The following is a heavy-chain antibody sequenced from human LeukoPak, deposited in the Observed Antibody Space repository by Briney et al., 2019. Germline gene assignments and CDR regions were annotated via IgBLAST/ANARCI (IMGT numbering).Heavy chain of an antibody. CDR2: IYYSGST. J-gene: IGHJ5*02. D-gene: IGHD6-13*01. Sequence: SETLSLTCTVSGGSISSSSYYWGWIRQPPGKGLEWIGSIYYSGSTYYNPSLKSRVTISVDTSKNQFSLKLSSVTAADTAVYYCVKDPLYRQQLVRGSWFDPWGQGTLVTVSS. CDR3: VKDPLYRQQLVRGSWFDP. CDR1: GGSISSSSYY. V-gene: IGHV4-39*07.